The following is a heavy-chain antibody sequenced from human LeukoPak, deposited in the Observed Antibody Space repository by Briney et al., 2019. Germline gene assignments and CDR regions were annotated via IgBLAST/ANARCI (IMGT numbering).Heavy chain of an antibody. Sequence: GGSLRLSCAASGFTVSSNYMSWVRQAPGKGLEWVSVIYSGGSTYYADSVKGRFTISRDNSKNTLYLQMNSLRAEDTAVYYCARSAGPMPQFDIWGQGTMVTVSS. J-gene: IGHJ3*02. D-gene: IGHD2-2*01. CDR3: ARSAGPMPQFDI. CDR1: GFTVSSNY. V-gene: IGHV3-53*01. CDR2: IYSGGST.